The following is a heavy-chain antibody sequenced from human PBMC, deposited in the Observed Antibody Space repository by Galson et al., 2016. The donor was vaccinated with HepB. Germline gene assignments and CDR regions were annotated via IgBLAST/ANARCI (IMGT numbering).Heavy chain of an antibody. CDR3: ARARSNTWGGYQYGMDV. CDR1: GFSFNTYN. D-gene: IGHD7-27*01. Sequence: SLRLSCAASGFSFNTYNMNWVRQAPGKGLEWVSSISSSSAYIYYTDSVKGRFTISRDNAKNSLFLQMDSLRAEDTAVYYCARARSNTWGGYQYGMDVWGQGTTVTVSS. V-gene: IGHV3-21*01. J-gene: IGHJ6*02. CDR2: ISSSSAYI.